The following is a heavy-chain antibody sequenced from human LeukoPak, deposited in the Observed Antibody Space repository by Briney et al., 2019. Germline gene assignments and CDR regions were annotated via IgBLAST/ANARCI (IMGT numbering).Heavy chain of an antibody. CDR1: GFTFSNYG. CDR3: AKDYSSGWYGPFDS. V-gene: IGHV3-30*02. D-gene: IGHD6-19*01. J-gene: IGHJ4*02. Sequence: GGSLRLSCAASGFTFSNYGMHWIRQAPGKGLEWVTFIRYDGSNKYYADSVKGRCTISRDNSKNTLYLQMNSLRAEDTAVYHCAKDYSSGWYGPFDSWGQGTLVTVSS. CDR2: IRYDGSNK.